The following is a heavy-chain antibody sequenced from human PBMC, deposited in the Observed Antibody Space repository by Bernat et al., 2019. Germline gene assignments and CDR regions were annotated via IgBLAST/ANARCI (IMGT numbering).Heavy chain of an antibody. V-gene: IGHV3-30*01. J-gene: IGHJ4*01. CDR2: ISYDGSNK. Sequence: TFSSYAMHWVRQAPGKGLEWVAVISYDGSNKYYADSVKGRFTISRDNSKNTLYLQMNSLRAEDTAVYYCVRDASDSSSWFAYSFDY. D-gene: IGHD6-13*01. CDR3: VRDASDSSSWFAYSFDY. CDR1: TFSSYA.